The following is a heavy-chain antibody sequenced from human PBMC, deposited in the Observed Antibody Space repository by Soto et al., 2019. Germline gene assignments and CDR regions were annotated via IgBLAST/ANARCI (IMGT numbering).Heavy chain of an antibody. J-gene: IGHJ4*02. D-gene: IGHD6-19*01. CDR2: IYYSGST. CDR1: GGSISSGGYY. V-gene: IGHV4-31*03. Sequence: QVQLQESGPGLVKPSQTLSLTCTVSGGSISSGGYYWSWIRQHPGKGLEWIGYIYYSGSTYYNPSHKSRVTISVDTSKNQCSLKVSSVTAADTAVYYCARGPIAVAGTAFDYWGQGTLVTVSS. CDR3: ARGPIAVAGTAFDY.